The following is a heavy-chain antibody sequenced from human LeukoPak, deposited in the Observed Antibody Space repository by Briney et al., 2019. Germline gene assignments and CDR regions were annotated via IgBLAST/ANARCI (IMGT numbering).Heavy chain of an antibody. V-gene: IGHV1-3*03. CDR2: INAGSGNT. J-gene: IGHJ3*02. D-gene: IGHD3-22*01. Sequence: ASVKVSCKASGYTFTSYAMHWVRQAPGQRLEWMGWINAGSGNTKYSQEFQGRVTITRDTSASTAYMELSSLRSEDMAVYYCARSRYDSSGYYAFDIWGQGTMVTVSS. CDR1: GYTFTSYA. CDR3: ARSRYDSSGYYAFDI.